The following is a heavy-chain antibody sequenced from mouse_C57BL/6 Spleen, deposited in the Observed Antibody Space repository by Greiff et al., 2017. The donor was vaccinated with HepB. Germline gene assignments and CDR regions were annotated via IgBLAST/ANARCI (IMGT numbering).Heavy chain of an antibody. CDR1: GYTFTSYW. CDR3: ARSLVNYAMDY. J-gene: IGHJ4*01. D-gene: IGHD2-1*01. CDR2: IDPSDSYT. V-gene: IGHV1-59*01. Sequence: QVQLQQPGAELVRPGTSVKLSCKASGYTFTSYWMHWVKQRPGQGLEWIGVIDPSDSYTNYNQKFKGKATLTVDTSSSTAYMQLSSLTSEDSAVYYCARSLVNYAMDYWGQGTSVTVSS.